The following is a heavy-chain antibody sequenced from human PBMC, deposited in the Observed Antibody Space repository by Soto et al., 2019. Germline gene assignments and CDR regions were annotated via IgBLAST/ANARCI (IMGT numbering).Heavy chain of an antibody. V-gene: IGHV4-39*01. J-gene: IGHJ5*02. CDR2: IYYSGST. D-gene: IGHD3-3*01. Sequence: QLQLQESGPGLVKPSETLSLTCTVSGGSISSSSYYWGWIRQPPGKGLGWIGSIYYSGSTYYNPSLKSRVTIAVDTSKTPFTLRLSSVTAADTAVYYCARRARLESITIFGVVILARFARWGQGTLVTVSS. CDR1: GGSISSSSYY. CDR3: ARRARLESITIFGVVILARFAR.